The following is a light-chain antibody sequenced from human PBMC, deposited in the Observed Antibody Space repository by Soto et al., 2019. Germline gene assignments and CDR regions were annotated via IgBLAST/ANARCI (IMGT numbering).Light chain of an antibody. V-gene: IGKV3-20*01. CDR2: GAS. CDR1: QSVSNNY. Sequence: EMVLTQSAGTLSLAAGGRARLSCRASQSVSNNYLAWYQQKPGQAPRLLIYGASNRATGIPDRFNGSGSGTDFTLTISRLEPEDFAVYYCQQYGSSGTFGQGTKVDIK. J-gene: IGKJ1*01. CDR3: QQYGSSGT.